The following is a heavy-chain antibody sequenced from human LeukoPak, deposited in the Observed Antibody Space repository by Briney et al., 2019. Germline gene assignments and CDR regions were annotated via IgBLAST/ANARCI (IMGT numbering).Heavy chain of an antibody. J-gene: IGHJ6*03. Sequence: GGSLRLSCATSGFTFTTFWMHWVRQAPGKGLEWVSSISRSGSTKYYADSVKGRFTISRDNAKNSLFLQMNSLGAEDTAVYYCARCEWHYYHYYMDVWGKGTTVTVSS. CDR1: GFTFTTFW. CDR2: ISRSGSTK. CDR3: ARCEWHYYHYYMDV. V-gene: IGHV3-48*04. D-gene: IGHD3-3*01.